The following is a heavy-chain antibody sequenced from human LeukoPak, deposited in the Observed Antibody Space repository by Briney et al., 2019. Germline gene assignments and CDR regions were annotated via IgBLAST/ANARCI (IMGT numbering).Heavy chain of an antibody. J-gene: IGHJ6*02. CDR1: GDSISSYY. V-gene: IGHV4-30-4*08. CDR2: IYYSGST. CDR3: ARTDYYYYYGMDV. Sequence: PSETLSLTCTVSGDSISSYYWSWIRQPPGKGLEWIGYIYYSGSTYYNPSLKSRVNISVDTSKNQVSLELSSVTAADTAVYYCARTDYYYYYGMDVWGQGTTVTVSS.